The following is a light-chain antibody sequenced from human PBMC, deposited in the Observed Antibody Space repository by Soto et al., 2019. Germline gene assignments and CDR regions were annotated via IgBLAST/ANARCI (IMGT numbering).Light chain of an antibody. CDR1: SSDVGGYNY. V-gene: IGLV2-14*01. CDR3: SSYTSSTTLV. J-gene: IGLJ2*01. Sequence: QSVLTQPASVSGSPGQSITISCTGTSSDVGGYNYVSWYQQHPGKAPKLMIYDVSNRPSGVSNRFSGSKSGNTASLTISGHQAEDEADYYCSSYTSSTTLVIGGGTKVTVL. CDR2: DVS.